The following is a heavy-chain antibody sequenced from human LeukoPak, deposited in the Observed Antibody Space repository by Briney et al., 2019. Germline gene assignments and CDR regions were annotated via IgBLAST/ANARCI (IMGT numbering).Heavy chain of an antibody. V-gene: IGHV3-23*01. Sequence: GGSLRLSCAASGFTFSSYGMSWVRQAPGKGLEWVSAISGSGGSTYYADSVKGRFTISRDNSKNTLYLQMNSLGAEDTAVYYCAKGPWDSSSWYEGFDYWGQGTLVTVSS. D-gene: IGHD6-13*01. CDR2: ISGSGGST. CDR1: GFTFSSYG. CDR3: AKGPWDSSSWYEGFDY. J-gene: IGHJ4*02.